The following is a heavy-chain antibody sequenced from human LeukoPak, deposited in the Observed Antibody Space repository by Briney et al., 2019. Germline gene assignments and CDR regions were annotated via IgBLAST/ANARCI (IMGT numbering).Heavy chain of an antibody. Sequence: LGASLQISCKGSGYSFTSYWISWVRQLPGKGLEWMGRIDPSDSYTNYSPSFQGHVTISADKSISTAYLQWSSLKASDTAMYYCARREGDWFDPWGQGTLVTVSS. CDR2: IDPSDSYT. V-gene: IGHV5-10-1*01. CDR1: GYSFTSYW. J-gene: IGHJ5*02. CDR3: ARREGDWFDP.